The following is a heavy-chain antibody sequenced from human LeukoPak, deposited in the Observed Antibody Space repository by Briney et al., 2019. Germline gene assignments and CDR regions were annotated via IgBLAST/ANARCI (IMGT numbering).Heavy chain of an antibody. CDR2: IYYSGST. D-gene: IGHD5-12*01. V-gene: IGHV4-30-4*01. CDR3: ARGGVGGLRLEAPFDY. J-gene: IGHJ4*02. CDR1: GGSISSGDYY. Sequence: PSETLSLTCAVSGGSISSGDYYWSWIRQPPGKGLEWIGYIYYSGSTYYNPSLKSRVTISVDTSKTQFSLQLNSVTPEDTAVYYCARGGVGGLRLEAPFDYWGQGTLVTVSS.